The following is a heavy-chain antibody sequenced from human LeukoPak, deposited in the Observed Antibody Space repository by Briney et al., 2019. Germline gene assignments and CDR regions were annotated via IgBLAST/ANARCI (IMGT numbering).Heavy chain of an antibody. J-gene: IGHJ6*02. V-gene: IGHV1-18*01. CDR3: ARANYNSGMDV. CDR1: GYTFTSYF. CDR2: ISAYNGNA. Sequence: ASVRVSCKADGYTFTSYFISWVRQAPGQGLEWMVWISAYNGNANYAQKFMGRVTMTTDTATSTAYMELRSLRSDDTAVFYCARANYNSGMDVWGQGTTVTVSS.